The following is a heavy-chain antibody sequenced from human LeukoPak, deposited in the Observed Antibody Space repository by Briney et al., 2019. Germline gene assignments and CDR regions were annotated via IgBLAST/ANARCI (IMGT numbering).Heavy chain of an antibody. CDR1: GFTFDDYA. D-gene: IGHD6-13*01. J-gene: IGHJ4*02. CDR3: AKERGGVYSSSWYDY. CDR2: ISWNSGSI. Sequence: GGSLRLSCAASGFTFDDYAMHWVRHAPGKGLEWVSGISWNSGSIGYADSVKGRFTISRDNAKNSLYLQMNSLRAEDTALYYCAKERGGVYSSSWYDYWGQGTLVTVSS. V-gene: IGHV3-9*01.